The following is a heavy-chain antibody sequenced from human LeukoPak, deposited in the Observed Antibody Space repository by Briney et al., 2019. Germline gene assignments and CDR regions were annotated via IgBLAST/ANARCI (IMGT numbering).Heavy chain of an antibody. V-gene: IGHV3-30*18. CDR1: GFTFSSYD. J-gene: IGHJ6*02. CDR3: AKVMEDSAGYYGNYYYYGMDV. Sequence: GRSLRLSCAASGFTFSSYDMHWVRQAPGKGLEWVAVTSHDGNDRYYADSVKGRFTVSRDHSKSTLYLQMNSLRAEDTAVYYCAKVMEDSAGYYGNYYYYGMDVWGQGTTVTVSS. CDR2: TSHDGNDR. D-gene: IGHD3-22*01.